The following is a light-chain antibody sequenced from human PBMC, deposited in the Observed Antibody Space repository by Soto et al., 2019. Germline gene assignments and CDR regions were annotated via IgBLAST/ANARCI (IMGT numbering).Light chain of an antibody. Sequence: DIQMTQSPSTLSASVGDRITITCRARRTINTWLAWYQQKPGKAPKLLIYDASTLESGVPSRFSGSGSGTEFTLTISSQQPDDFATYYCQQYDGHFGQGTNVEF. J-gene: IGKJ1*01. CDR1: RTINTW. CDR3: QQYDGH. V-gene: IGKV1-5*01. CDR2: DAS.